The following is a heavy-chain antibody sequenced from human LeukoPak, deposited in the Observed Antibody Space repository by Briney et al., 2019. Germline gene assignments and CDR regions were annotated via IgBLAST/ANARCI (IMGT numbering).Heavy chain of an antibody. CDR1: GFTFSSYW. V-gene: IGHV3-7*01. D-gene: IGHD3-22*01. CDR2: IKQEGSEK. CDR3: ARQVITMIVVVAAFDY. Sequence: GGSLRLSCAASGFTFSSYWMSWVRQAPGKGLEGVADIKQEGSEKYYVDSVKGRFTISRDNAKNSLYLQMNSLRAEDTAVYYCARQVITMIVVVAAFDYWGQGTLVTVSS. J-gene: IGHJ4*02.